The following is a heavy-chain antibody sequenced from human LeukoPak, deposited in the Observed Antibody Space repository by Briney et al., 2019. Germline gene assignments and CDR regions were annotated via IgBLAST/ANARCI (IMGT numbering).Heavy chain of an antibody. CDR3: AKEVVVAATAPDY. CDR2: IGSSSSSK. D-gene: IGHD2-15*01. CDR1: GFTFSSYS. V-gene: IGHV3-21*01. J-gene: IGHJ4*02. Sequence: GGSLRLSCAASGFTFSSYSMNWVRQAPGKGLEWVSCIGSSSSSKYYAESVKGRFTISRDNAKNSLYLQMNSLRAEDTAVYYCAKEVVVAATAPDYWGQGTLVTVSS.